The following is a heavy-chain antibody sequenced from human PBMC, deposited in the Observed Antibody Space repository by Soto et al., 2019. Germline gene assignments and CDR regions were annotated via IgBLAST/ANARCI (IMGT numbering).Heavy chain of an antibody. CDR3: TKASSDRNHMEV. CDR1: GFTFGNFV. CDR2: ITETGGDT. Sequence: EVQLGESGGGLVQPGGSLRLSCAASGFTFGNFVMRWVRQTPGKGLEWVSTITETGGDTYYTDSVKGRFTISRDNSKNTLYLQMTSLRAEDTALYYCTKASSDRNHMEVWGPGTTVTVSS. V-gene: IGHV3-23*04. J-gene: IGHJ6*02.